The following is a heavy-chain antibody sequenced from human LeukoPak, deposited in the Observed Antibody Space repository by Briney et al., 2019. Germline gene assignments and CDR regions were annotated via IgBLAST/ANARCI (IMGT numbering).Heavy chain of an antibody. V-gene: IGHV4-61*02. Sequence: SQTLSLTCTVSGDSISSGSYYWSWNRQPAGKGLEWIGSIYTSGSTNYHPSLKSRVTISIDTSKNQFSLELTSVTAADTAVYYCARWASVRFDYWGQGTLVTVSS. CDR2: IYTSGST. J-gene: IGHJ4*02. CDR3: ARWASVRFDY. D-gene: IGHD3-10*01. CDR1: GDSISSGSYY.